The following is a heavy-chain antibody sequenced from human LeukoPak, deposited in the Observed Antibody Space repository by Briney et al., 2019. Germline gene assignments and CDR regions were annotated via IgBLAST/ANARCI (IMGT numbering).Heavy chain of an antibody. CDR3: ARDFGVLGYSSGWEFWDY. Sequence: PGGSLRLSCAASGFTFSSYEMNWVRQAPGKGLEWVSYISSSGSTIYYADSVKGRFTISRDNAKNSLYLQMNSLRAEDTAVYYCARDFGVLGYSSGWEFWDYWGQGTLVTVSS. J-gene: IGHJ4*02. CDR1: GFTFSSYE. D-gene: IGHD6-19*01. V-gene: IGHV3-48*03. CDR2: ISSSGSTI.